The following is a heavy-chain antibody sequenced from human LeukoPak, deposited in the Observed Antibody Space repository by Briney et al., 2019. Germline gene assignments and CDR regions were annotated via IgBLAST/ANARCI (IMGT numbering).Heavy chain of an antibody. Sequence: HPGRSLRLSCAASGFTFSSYGMHWVRQAPGKGLEWVAVIWYDGSNKYYADSVKGRFTISRDNSKNTLYLQMNSLRAEDTAVYYCARDLYLHDYDDYGNFDYWGQGTLVTVSS. J-gene: IGHJ4*02. V-gene: IGHV3-33*01. CDR1: GFTFSSYG. D-gene: IGHD4-17*01. CDR2: IWYDGSNK. CDR3: ARDLYLHDYDDYGNFDY.